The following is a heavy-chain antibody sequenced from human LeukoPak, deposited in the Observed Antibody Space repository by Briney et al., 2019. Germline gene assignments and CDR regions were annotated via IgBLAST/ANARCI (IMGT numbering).Heavy chain of an antibody. CDR2: IYSSGST. V-gene: IGHV4-4*08. CDR1: GDSISTYY. Sequence: PSETLSLTCTVSGDSISTYYWTWIRQSPGKGLQWIGYIYSSGSTNYNPSLTSRVTISADTSKNQFSLKVGSVTAADTAVYYCARDSGLLSAALHYWGQGTLVTVSS. CDR3: ARDSGLLSAALHY. D-gene: IGHD3-10*01. J-gene: IGHJ4*02.